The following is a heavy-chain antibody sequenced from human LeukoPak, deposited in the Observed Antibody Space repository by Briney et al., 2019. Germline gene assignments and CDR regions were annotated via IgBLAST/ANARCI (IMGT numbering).Heavy chain of an antibody. D-gene: IGHD3-16*01. CDR2: MNPNSGNT. CDR3: ARGRYYDYIWGSYRERGIFDY. J-gene: IGHJ4*02. Sequence: ASVKVSCKASGYTFTSYDINWVRQATGQGLEWMGWMNPNSGNTGYAQKFQGRVNMTRNTSISTAYMELSSLRSEDTAVYYCARGRYYDYIWGSYRERGIFDYWGQGTLVTVSS. CDR1: GYTFTSYD. V-gene: IGHV1-8*01.